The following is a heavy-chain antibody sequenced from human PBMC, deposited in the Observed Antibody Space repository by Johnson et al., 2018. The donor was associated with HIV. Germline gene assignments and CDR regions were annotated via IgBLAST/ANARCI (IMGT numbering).Heavy chain of an antibody. Sequence: VQLVESGGGVVQPGRSLRLSCAASGFTFSNAWMSWVRQAPGKGLEWIGRIKSKTDGGTTDYAAPVKGRFSISRDDSKNTLYLQMNSLKTEDTALYYCTTAIYAYDTRDTRAFDIWGQGTMVTVSS. CDR1: GFTFSNAW. J-gene: IGHJ3*02. CDR2: IKSKTDGGTT. D-gene: IGHD3-22*01. V-gene: IGHV3-15*01. CDR3: TTAIYAYDTRDTRAFDI.